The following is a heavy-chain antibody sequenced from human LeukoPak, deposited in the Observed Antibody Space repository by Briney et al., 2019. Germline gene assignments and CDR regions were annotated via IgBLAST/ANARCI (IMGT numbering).Heavy chain of an antibody. CDR2: LRHDGSNI. CDR1: GFNFNKHG. V-gene: IGHV3-30*02. CDR3: AKIGLGSSSWWYFDY. D-gene: IGHD6-13*01. J-gene: IGHJ4*02. Sequence: PGGSLRLSCTASGFNFNKHGMHWVRQAPGKGLEWVAFLRHDGSNIYYADSVKGRFTISRDNSKNTVHLQMSSLRAEDTAVYYCAKIGLGSSSWWYFDYWGQGALVTVSS.